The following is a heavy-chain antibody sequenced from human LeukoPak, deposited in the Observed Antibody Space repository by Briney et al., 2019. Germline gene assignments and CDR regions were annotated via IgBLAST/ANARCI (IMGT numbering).Heavy chain of an antibody. V-gene: IGHV4-34*01. CDR1: GGSFSGYY. D-gene: IGHD2-2*01. CDR2: INHSGST. J-gene: IGHJ4*02. Sequence: SETLSLTCAVYGGSFSGYYWSWIRQPPGKGLEWIGEINHSGSTNYNPSLKSRVTISVDTSKDQFSLKLSSVTAADTAVYYCARGNFGVVVPAAMSFDYWGQGTLVTVSS. CDR3: ARGNFGVVVPAAMSFDY.